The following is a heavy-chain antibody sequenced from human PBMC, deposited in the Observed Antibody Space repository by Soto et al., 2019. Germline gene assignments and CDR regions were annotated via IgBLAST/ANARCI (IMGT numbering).Heavy chain of an antibody. J-gene: IGHJ5*02. CDR3: TIPRGPMIRP. CDR1: GFTFSSYA. D-gene: IGHD3-22*01. CDR2: IKSKTDGGTT. V-gene: IGHV3-15*01. Sequence: PGGSLRLSCAASGFTFSSYAMTWVRQAPGKGLEWVGRIKSKTDGGTTDYAAPVKGRFTISRDDSKNTMYLQMNSLKTEDTAVYYCTIPRGPMIRPWGQGTLVTVS.